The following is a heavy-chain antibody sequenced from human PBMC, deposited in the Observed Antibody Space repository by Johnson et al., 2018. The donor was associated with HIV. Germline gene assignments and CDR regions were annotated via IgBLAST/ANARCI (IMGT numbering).Heavy chain of an antibody. CDR1: GFSFDDYG. CDR2: VSWIGGST. V-gene: IGHV3-20*04. Sequence: VQLVESGGGVVRPGGSLRLSCEGSGFSFDDYGISWVRQAPGKGLEWVSGVSWIGGSTGYADSVKGRFTISRDNSKNTLYLQMNSLRAEDTAVYYCAKDRPLVVVTHDAFDIWGQGTMVTVSS. CDR3: AKDRPLVVVTHDAFDI. J-gene: IGHJ3*02. D-gene: IGHD2-21*02.